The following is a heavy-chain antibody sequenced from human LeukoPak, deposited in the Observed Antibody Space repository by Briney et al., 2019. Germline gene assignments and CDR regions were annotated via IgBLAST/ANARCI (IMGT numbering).Heavy chain of an antibody. Sequence: SVKVSCKASGGTFSSYAISWVRQAPGQGLEWMGGIIPIFGTANYAQKFQGRVTITADESASTAYMELSSLRSEDTAVYYCARVGGYCSSTSCRNWFDPWGQGTLVTVSS. CDR1: GGTFSSYA. D-gene: IGHD2-2*01. J-gene: IGHJ5*02. CDR3: ARVGGYCSSTSCRNWFDP. CDR2: IIPIFGTA. V-gene: IGHV1-69*01.